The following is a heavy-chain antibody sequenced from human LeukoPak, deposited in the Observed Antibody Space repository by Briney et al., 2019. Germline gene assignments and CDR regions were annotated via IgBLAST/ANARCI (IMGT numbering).Heavy chain of an antibody. J-gene: IGHJ4*02. Sequence: SETLSLTCTVSVGSVSTGLHYWGWIRQPPGQGLEWIGTTYFTGNTYYNPSLQSRVNISMDTSKNQFFLRLGSVTAAHTAVYYCASHLGRDVFDYWGQGVLVAVSS. CDR2: TYFTGNT. V-gene: IGHV4-39*01. D-gene: IGHD3-16*01. CDR3: ASHLGRDVFDY. CDR1: VGSVSTGLHY.